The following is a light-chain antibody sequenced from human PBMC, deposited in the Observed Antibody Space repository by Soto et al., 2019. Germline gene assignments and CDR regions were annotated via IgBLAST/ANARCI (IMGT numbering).Light chain of an antibody. CDR3: QLYGSSPPP. CDR2: GAS. V-gene: IGKV3-20*01. CDR1: QSVSSSY. Sequence: EIVLTQSPGTLSLSPGERATLSCRASQSVSSSYLAWYQQKPGQAPRLLIYGASSMATGIPDRFSGSGSGTDFTLTISRLEPEDFAVYYCQLYGSSPPPFGQGTKVEIK. J-gene: IGKJ1*01.